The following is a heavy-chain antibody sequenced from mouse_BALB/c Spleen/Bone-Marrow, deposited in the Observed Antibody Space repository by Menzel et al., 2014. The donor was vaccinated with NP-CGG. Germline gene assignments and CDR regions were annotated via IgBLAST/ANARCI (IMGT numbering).Heavy chain of an antibody. CDR2: IFPGSGST. J-gene: IGHJ3*01. V-gene: IGHV1-9*01. CDR1: GCKISNYC. Sequence: LEESGAELVKPGASVKISCKATGCKISNYCIEWVKQRPEHGLEWIGEIFPGSGSTNYNEKFKGKATSTADTSSNTAYMQLSSLTSEDSAVYYCTRESVHSCFDDWGPGTPVTVSS. CDR3: TRESVHSCFDD.